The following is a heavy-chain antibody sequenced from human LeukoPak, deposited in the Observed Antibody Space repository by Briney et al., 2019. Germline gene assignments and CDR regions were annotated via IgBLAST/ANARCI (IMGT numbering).Heavy chain of an antibody. CDR3: ANLYGDSIDY. Sequence: SETLSLTCAVYGGSFNGYYWSWIRRPPGKGLEWIGEINHSGSTNYNPSLKSRVTISVDTSKNQFSLKLSSVTAADTAVYYCANLYGDSIDYWGQGALVTVSS. CDR1: GGSFNGYY. D-gene: IGHD4-17*01. J-gene: IGHJ4*02. V-gene: IGHV4-34*01. CDR2: INHSGST.